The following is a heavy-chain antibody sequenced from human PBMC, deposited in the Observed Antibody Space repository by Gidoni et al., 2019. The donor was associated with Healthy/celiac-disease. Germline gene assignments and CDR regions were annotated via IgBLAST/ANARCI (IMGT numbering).Heavy chain of an antibody. Sequence: QVQLVESGGGVVQPGRSLRLSCAASGFTFSSYGMHWVRQAPGKGLEWVAVIWYDGSNKNYADSVKGRFTISRDKSKNTLYLQMNSLRAEDTAVYYCARDHEDRYDILTGYFSFGYWGQGTLVTVSS. V-gene: IGHV3-33*01. CDR2: IWYDGSNK. J-gene: IGHJ4*02. CDR1: GFTFSSYG. D-gene: IGHD3-9*01. CDR3: ARDHEDRYDILTGYFSFGY.